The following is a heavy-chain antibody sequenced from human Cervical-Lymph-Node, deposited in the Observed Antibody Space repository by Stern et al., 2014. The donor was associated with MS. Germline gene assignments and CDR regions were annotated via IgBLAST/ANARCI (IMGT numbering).Heavy chain of an antibody. J-gene: IGHJ4*02. V-gene: IGHV3-7*01. CDR1: GFIFSNSW. D-gene: IGHD2-15*01. CDR3: AREGYCDY. Sequence: EVQLVESGGGLVQPGGSLRLSCAASGFIFSNSWMSWVRQAPGKGLEWVANTKYDGSEKNYVDSVKGRFTISRDNAKNTMYLQKNSLRAEDTAMYYCAREGYCDYWGQGTLVTVSS. CDR2: TKYDGSEK.